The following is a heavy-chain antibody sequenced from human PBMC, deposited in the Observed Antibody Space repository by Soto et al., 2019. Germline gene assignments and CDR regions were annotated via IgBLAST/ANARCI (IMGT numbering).Heavy chain of an antibody. Sequence: GGSLRLSCAASGFRFSNYDMHWVRQATGKGLEWVSGIGTAGDPYYPDSVQGRFTISRENAKNSLYLHMNSLRAGDTAIYYCARGVLGPGDYYYGMDGWGQGTMVTVSS. CDR3: ARGVLGPGDYYYGMDG. CDR2: IGTAGDP. V-gene: IGHV3-13*05. J-gene: IGHJ6*02. CDR1: GFRFSNYD. D-gene: IGHD2-8*02.